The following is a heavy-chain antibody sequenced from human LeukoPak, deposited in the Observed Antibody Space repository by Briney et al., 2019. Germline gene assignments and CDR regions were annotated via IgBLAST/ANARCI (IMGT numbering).Heavy chain of an antibody. D-gene: IGHD3-22*01. V-gene: IGHV3-30*18. Sequence: GGCLRLSCAASRFTFSSYDMHWVRQAPGKGLELAAVISYDGSSKYYADSVKGRFTISRDNSKNTLYVQMDSLRTEDTAIYYCAKGPDTSGYYSLDYWGQGTLVTVSS. CDR3: AKGPDTSGYYSLDY. CDR2: ISYDGSSK. CDR1: RFTFSSYD. J-gene: IGHJ4*02.